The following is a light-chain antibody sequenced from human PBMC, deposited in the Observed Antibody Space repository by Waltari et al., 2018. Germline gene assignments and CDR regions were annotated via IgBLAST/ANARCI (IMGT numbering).Light chain of an antibody. CDR2: EVS. V-gene: IGLV2-8*01. J-gene: IGLJ2*01. Sequence: QSALTQPPSASGSPGQSVTISCTGTSSDVGGYNYVSWYQQYPGKVPKLMIYEVSKRPSGVPDRCSGSKSGNTASLTVSGLQAEDEADYYCTSYAGSYVIFGGGTKLTVL. CDR1: SSDVGGYNY. CDR3: TSYAGSYVI.